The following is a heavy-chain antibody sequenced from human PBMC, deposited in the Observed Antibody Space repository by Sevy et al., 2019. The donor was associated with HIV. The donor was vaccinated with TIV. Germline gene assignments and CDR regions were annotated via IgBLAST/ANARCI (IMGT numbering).Heavy chain of an antibody. D-gene: IGHD3-3*01. CDR3: ARSFVLRFLEWPPYYYYYGMDV. CDR2: IYYSGST. V-gene: IGHV4-61*01. Sequence: SETLSLTCTVSGGSVSSGSYYWSWIRQPPGKGLEWIGYIYYSGSTNYHPSLKSRVTISVDTSKNQFSLKRSSVTASDPAVDYCARSFVLRFLEWPPYYYYYGMDVWGQGTTVTVSS. J-gene: IGHJ6*02. CDR1: GGSVSSGSYY.